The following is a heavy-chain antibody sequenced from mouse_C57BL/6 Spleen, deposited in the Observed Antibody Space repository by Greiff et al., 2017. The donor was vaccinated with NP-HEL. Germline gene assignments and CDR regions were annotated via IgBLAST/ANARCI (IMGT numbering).Heavy chain of an antibody. V-gene: IGHV5-9-1*02. CDR2: ISSGGDYI. J-gene: IGHJ2*01. Sequence: EVQRVESGEGLVKPGGSLKLSCAASGFTFSSYAMSWVRQTPEKRLEWVAYISSGGDYIYYADTVKGRFTISRDNARNTLYLQMSSLKSEDTAMYYCTRERDYYGSSLFDYWGQGTTLTVSS. CDR3: TRERDYYGSSLFDY. D-gene: IGHD1-1*01. CDR1: GFTFSSYA.